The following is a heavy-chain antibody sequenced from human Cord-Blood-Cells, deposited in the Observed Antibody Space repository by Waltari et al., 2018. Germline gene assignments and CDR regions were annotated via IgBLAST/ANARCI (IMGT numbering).Heavy chain of an antibody. D-gene: IGHD3-10*01. Sequence: QVQLVQSGAEVKKPGSSVKVSCTASGGTFSSYAISWVRQAPGQGLEWMGGIIPIFGTANYAQKFQGRVTITADKSTSTAYMELSSLRSEDTAVYYCASGMVQGVIPPFDYWGQGTLVTVSS. J-gene: IGHJ4*02. CDR2: IIPIFGTA. V-gene: IGHV1-69*06. CDR3: ASGMVQGVIPPFDY. CDR1: GGTFSSYA.